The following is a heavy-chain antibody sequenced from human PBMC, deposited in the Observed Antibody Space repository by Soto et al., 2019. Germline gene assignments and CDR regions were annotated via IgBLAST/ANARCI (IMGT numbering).Heavy chain of an antibody. J-gene: IGHJ5*02. CDR2: IWYDGSNK. V-gene: IGHV3-33*01. Sequence: GGSLRLSCAASGFTFSSYGMHWVRQAPGKGLEWVAVIWYDGSNKYYADSVKGRFTISRDNSKNTLYLQMNSLRAEDTAVYYCARDVSVRLPNWFDPWGQGTLVTVS. CDR3: ARDVSVRLPNWFDP. CDR1: GFTFSSYG. D-gene: IGHD6-25*01.